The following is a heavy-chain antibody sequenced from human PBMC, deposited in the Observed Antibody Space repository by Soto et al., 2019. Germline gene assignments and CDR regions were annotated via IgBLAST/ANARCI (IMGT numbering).Heavy chain of an antibody. J-gene: IGHJ4*02. D-gene: IGHD2-21*02. CDR1: GDTFTNYY. Sequence: ASVKVSCKASGDTFTNYYIHWVRQAHGQGLEWMGTVNPSGGHTTYSQNFLGRVTMTRDTSTSTLYMELTSLTSDDTAVYYCARGGHVVVVTAAFDYWGQGTLVTVSS. CDR2: VNPSGGHT. V-gene: IGHV1-46*01. CDR3: ARGGHVVVVTAAFDY.